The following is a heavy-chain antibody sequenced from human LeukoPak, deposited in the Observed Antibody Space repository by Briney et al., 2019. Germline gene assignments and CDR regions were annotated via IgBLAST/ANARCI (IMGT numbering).Heavy chain of an antibody. CDR1: GFTFGDYA. D-gene: IGHD3-22*01. V-gene: IGHV3-49*03. CDR2: IRSKAYGGTT. CDR3: TRVGAFSSGYYPYYFDY. Sequence: GGSLRLSCTASGFTFGDYAMSWFRQAPGKGLEWVGFIRSKAYGGTTEYAASVKGRFTISRDDSKSIAYLQMNSLKTEDTAVYYCTRVGAFSSGYYPYYFDYWGQGTLVTVSS. J-gene: IGHJ4*02.